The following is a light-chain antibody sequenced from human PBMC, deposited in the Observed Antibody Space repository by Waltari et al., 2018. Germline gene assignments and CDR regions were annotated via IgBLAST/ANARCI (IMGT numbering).Light chain of an antibody. J-gene: IGKJ5*01. CDR3: QQRSNWPIT. CDR1: QSVSSY. V-gene: IGKV3-11*01. Sequence: EIVLTQSPTTLSLSPGERAPLACRASQSVSSYLVWYQQKPGQAPKFLIYDASNRATGVPARFSGSGSGTDFTLTINSLEPEDFAVYYCQQRSNWPITFGQGTRLEIK. CDR2: DAS.